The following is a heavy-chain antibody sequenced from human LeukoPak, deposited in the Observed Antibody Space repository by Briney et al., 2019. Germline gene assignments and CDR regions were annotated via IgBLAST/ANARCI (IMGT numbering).Heavy chain of an antibody. Sequence: ASVKVSCKASGYTFTSYGISWVRQAPGQGLEWMGWISAYNGNTNYAQKLQGRVTMTTDTSTSTAYVELRSLRSDDTAVYYCARVSSGQWLVLGFDPWGQGTLVTVSS. J-gene: IGHJ5*02. CDR2: ISAYNGNT. V-gene: IGHV1-18*01. D-gene: IGHD6-19*01. CDR3: ARVSSGQWLVLGFDP. CDR1: GYTFTSYG.